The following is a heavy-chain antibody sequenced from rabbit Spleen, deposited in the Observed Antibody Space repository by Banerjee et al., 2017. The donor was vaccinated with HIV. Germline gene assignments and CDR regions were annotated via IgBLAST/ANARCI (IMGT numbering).Heavy chain of an antibody. CDR2: IDTGSSGFT. J-gene: IGHJ3*01. D-gene: IGHD1-1*01. CDR1: GVSLNDKDV. V-gene: IGHV1S45*01. Sequence: EQLEESGGGLVKPEGSLTLTCKASGVSLNDKDVMCWVRQAPGKGLEWIACIDTGSSGFTYFASWVKGRFTISKTSSTTVTLQVTSLTAADTATYFCARDTSSSFSSYGMDLWGQGTLVTVS. CDR3: ARDTSSSFSSYGMDL.